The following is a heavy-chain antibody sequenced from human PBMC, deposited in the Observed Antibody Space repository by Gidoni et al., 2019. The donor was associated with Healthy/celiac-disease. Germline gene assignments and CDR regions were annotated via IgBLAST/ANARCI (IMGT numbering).Heavy chain of an antibody. V-gene: IGHV1-46*03. D-gene: IGHD6-13*01. CDR3: ARDQGIAAADDYYYYGMDV. Sequence: QVQLVQSGAEVKKPGSSVKVSCKASGSSFTSYYMHWVRQAHGQGLECMAIINPSGGSTSYAQKFQCRVTMTRDTSTSTVYMDLSSLRSEDTAVYYCARDQGIAAADDYYYYGMDVWCQGTTVTVSS. J-gene: IGHJ6*02. CDR2: INPSGGST. CDR1: GSSFTSYY.